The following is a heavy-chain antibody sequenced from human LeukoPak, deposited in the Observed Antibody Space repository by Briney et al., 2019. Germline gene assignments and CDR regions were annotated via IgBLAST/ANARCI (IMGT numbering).Heavy chain of an antibody. CDR3: ARACYDFWSGYFDY. CDR2: INHSGST. D-gene: IGHD3-3*01. J-gene: IGHJ4*02. CDR1: GRPFRGYY. Sequence: SDTLSLLCAVWGRPFRGYYWRWLPHPPGKALEWIGEINHSGSTNYNPSLERRVTISVDTSKDQFSSALSSVTGEDTAVYYCARACYDFWSGYFDYWGQGTLVSVSS. V-gene: IGHV4-34*01.